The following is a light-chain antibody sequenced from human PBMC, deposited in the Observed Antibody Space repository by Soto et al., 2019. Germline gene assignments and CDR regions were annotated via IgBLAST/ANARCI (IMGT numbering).Light chain of an antibody. J-gene: IGKJ2*02. Sequence: EIVLTQSPATLSLSPGERATLSCRASQSVSSYLAWYQQKPGQAPRLLIYDASNRATGIPARFSGSGSGTGFTLTISSLEPEDFAVYYCQQRSSTFGQGTKLEIK. CDR1: QSVSSY. CDR3: QQRSST. CDR2: DAS. V-gene: IGKV3-11*01.